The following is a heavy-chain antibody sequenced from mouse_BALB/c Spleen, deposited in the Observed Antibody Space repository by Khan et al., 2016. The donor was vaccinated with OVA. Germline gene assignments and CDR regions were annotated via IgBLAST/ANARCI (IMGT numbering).Heavy chain of an antibody. J-gene: IGHJ4*01. D-gene: IGHD2-12*01. CDR3: ARQPYYNYYIMDY. CDR2: IWSDGST. V-gene: IGHV2-6-1*01. Sequence: QVQLQQSGPGLVAPSQSLSITCTISGFSLTNYGVHWVRQPPGKGLEWLVVIWSDGSTTDNSTLKSRLSISKDNSKSQVSLKMISLQTDDTAMYFCARQPYYNYYIMDYWGQGTSVTVSS. CDR1: GFSLTNYG.